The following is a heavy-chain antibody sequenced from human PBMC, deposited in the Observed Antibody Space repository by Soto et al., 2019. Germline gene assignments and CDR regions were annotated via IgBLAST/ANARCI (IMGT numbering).Heavy chain of an antibody. CDR2: INPNSGVA. V-gene: IGHV1-2*02. Sequence: ASVKVSCKASGYTFTSYAMHWVRQAPGQGLEWMGWINPNSGVANYAQNFQGRVTMTRDTSISTVYMELSKMRSEDTTVYYCARQGSGSEYPQYFYYGMDVWGQGTTVTVSS. CDR3: ARQGSGSEYPQYFYYGMDV. D-gene: IGHD5-12*01. CDR1: GYTFTSYA. J-gene: IGHJ6*02.